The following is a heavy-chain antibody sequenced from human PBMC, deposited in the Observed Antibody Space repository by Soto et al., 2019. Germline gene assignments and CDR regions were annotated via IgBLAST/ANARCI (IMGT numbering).Heavy chain of an antibody. V-gene: IGHV1-18*01. CDR1: GYTFTSYG. Sequence: QVQLVQSGAEVKKPGASVKVSCKASGYTFTSYGISWERQAPGQGHERMGWISAYNGNTNYAQKLQGRVTMTTDTSTSTAYMKLRILGSDDTDVYYCASGDPRHKVWLRWSYYYCGMDVLGQGSTVTVFS. J-gene: IGHJ6*02. CDR3: ASGDPRHKVWLRWSYYYCGMDV. D-gene: IGHD2-21*02. CDR2: ISAYNGNT.